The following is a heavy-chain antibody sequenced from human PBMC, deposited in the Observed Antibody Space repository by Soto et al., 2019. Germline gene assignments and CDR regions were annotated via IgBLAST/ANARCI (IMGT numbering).Heavy chain of an antibody. D-gene: IGHD1-26*01. J-gene: IGHJ3*01. V-gene: IGHV1-18*01. CDR3: ARDRRDSVADRRSFDV. Sequence: ASVKVSCKASGYTFTSYGISWLRQAPGQGLEWMGWISAYNGNTNYAQKLQGRVTMTTDTSTSTAYMELRSLRSDDTAIYYCARDRRDSVADRRSFDVWGQGTMVTVSS. CDR2: ISAYNGNT. CDR1: GYTFTSYG.